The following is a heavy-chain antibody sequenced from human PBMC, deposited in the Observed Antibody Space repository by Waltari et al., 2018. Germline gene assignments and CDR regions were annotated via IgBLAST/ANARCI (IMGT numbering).Heavy chain of an antibody. CDR1: GFTFSSYA. J-gene: IGHJ4*02. V-gene: IGHV3-23*01. D-gene: IGHD3-3*01. CDR3: AKDRSGLFGVVIKYFDY. CDR2: ISGSGGST. Sequence: EVQLLESGGGLVQPGGSLRLSCAASGFTFSSYAMSWVRQAPGKGLEWVSAISGSGGSTYYADSVKGRFTISRDNSKNTLYLQMNSLRAEDTAVYYCAKDRSGLFGVVIKYFDYWGQGTLVTVSS.